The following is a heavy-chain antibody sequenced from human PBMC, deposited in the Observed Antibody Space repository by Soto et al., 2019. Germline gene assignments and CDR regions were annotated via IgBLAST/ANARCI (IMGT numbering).Heavy chain of an antibody. D-gene: IGHD3-22*01. CDR3: ARRLGVVVVIDSGWWFDP. Sequence: ASVKVSCKASGYTFTSYGISWVRQAPGQGLEWMGWISAYNGNTNYAQKLQGRVTMATDTPTSTAYMELRSLRSDDTAVYYCARRLGVVVVIDSGWWFDPWGQGTLVTVSS. CDR1: GYTFTSYG. CDR2: ISAYNGNT. V-gene: IGHV1-18*01. J-gene: IGHJ5*02.